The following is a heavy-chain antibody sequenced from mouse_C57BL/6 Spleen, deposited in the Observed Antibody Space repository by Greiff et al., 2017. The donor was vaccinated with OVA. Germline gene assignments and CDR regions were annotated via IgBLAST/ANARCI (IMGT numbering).Heavy chain of an antibody. CDR3: ARSYRYSNDFDY. D-gene: IGHD2-5*01. CDR2: IDPSDSET. CDR1: GYTFTSYW. V-gene: IGHV1-52*01. J-gene: IGHJ2*01. Sequence: QVQLQQPGAELVRPGSSVKLSCKASGYTFTSYWMHWVKQRPIQGLEWIGNIDPSDSETHYNQKFKDKATLTVDKSSSTAYMQLSSLTSEDSAVYYCARSYRYSNDFDYWGQGTTLTVSS.